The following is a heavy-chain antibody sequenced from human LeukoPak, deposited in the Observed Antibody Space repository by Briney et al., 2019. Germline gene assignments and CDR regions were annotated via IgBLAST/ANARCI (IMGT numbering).Heavy chain of an antibody. V-gene: IGHV3-23*01. CDR3: AGYCSTTTCYFSPNWFDP. CDR1: GFTVSSNY. J-gene: IGHJ5*02. D-gene: IGHD2-2*01. CDR2: ISGSGANT. Sequence: GGSLRLSCAASGFTVSSNYMSWVRHAPGKGLEWISGISGSGANTYYADSVKGRFTISRDNSKNTLYLQMNSLRAEDTAVYYCAGYCSTTTCYFSPNWFDPWGQGTLVTVSS.